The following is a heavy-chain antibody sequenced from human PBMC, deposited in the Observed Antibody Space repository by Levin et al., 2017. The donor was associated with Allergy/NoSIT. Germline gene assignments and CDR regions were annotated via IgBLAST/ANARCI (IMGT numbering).Heavy chain of an antibody. D-gene: IGHD3-10*01. Sequence: GGSLRLSCGGSGFTFSRYGINWVRQAPGKGLEWISYISSSSHAIYYADSVKGRFTISRDNDKNSVHLEMKSLRAEDTAVYYCAREERLTMIRGVLYGMDVWGQGTTVTVSS. V-gene: IGHV3-48*01. J-gene: IGHJ6*02. CDR1: GFTFSRYG. CDR2: ISSSSHAI. CDR3: AREERLTMIRGVLYGMDV.